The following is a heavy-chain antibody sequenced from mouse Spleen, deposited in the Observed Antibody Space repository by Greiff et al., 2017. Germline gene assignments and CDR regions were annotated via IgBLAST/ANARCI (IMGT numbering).Heavy chain of an antibody. CDR3: ARNYITTALYWYFDV. D-gene: IGHD1-1*01. V-gene: IGHV2-4-1*01. J-gene: IGHJ1*01. CDR2: IWSDGST. CDR1: GFSLTNYA. Sequence: VHLVESGPGLVAPSQSLSITCTVSGFSLTNYAVHWVRQSPGKGLEWLGVIWSDGSTDYNAAFISRLSISKDNSKSQVFFKMNSLQADDTAIYYCARNYITTALYWYFDVWGAGTTVTVSS.